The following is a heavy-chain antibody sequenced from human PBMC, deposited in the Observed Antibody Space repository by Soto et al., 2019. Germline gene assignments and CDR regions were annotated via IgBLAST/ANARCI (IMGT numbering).Heavy chain of an antibody. CDR1: AFTVSTKY. CDR3: ARDPWAADY. CDR2: IYSGGST. J-gene: IGHJ4*02. D-gene: IGHD3-16*01. Sequence: EVQLVESGGGLVQPGGSLRLYCAASAFTVSTKYMSWVRQAPGKGLEWVSVIYSGGSTFYADSVRGRFTISRDNSKNTVNLQMNSRRAEDTAVYYCARDPWAADYWGQGTLVTVSS. V-gene: IGHV3-66*01.